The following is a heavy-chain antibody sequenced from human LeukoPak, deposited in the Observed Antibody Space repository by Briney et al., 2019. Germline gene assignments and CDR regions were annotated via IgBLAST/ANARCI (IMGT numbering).Heavy chain of an antibody. V-gene: IGHV4-34*01. Sequence: TSETLSLTCAVYGGSFSGYYWSWIRQPPGKGLEWIGEINHSGSTNYNPSRKSRVTILVDTSKNQFSLKLISVTAADTAVYYCARVSVMVYAIGGDYFDYWAREPWSPSPQ. J-gene: IGHJ4*02. CDR1: GGSFSGYY. CDR3: ARVSVMVYAIGGDYFDY. D-gene: IGHD2-8*01. CDR2: INHSGST.